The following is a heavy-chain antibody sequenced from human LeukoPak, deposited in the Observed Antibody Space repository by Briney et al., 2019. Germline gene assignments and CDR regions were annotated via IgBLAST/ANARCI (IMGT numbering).Heavy chain of an antibody. D-gene: IGHD3-10*01. CDR2: IRYDGSDK. J-gene: IGHJ4*02. CDR1: GFTFSSYA. V-gene: IGHV3-30*02. Sequence: GGSLRLSCAASGFTFSSYAMSWVRQAPGKGLEWVAFIRYDGSDKYYADSVKGRFTISRDNSKNTLYLQMNSLRAEDTAVYYCANLPLVRGVILAVVYWGQGTLVTVSS. CDR3: ANLPLVRGVILAVVY.